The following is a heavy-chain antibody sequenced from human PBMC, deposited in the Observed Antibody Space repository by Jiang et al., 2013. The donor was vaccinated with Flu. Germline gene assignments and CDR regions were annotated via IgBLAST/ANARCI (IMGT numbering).Heavy chain of an antibody. CDR3: VRRRGTWRV. Sequence: VQLVESGAEVKKPGESLKISCEASAFNFTNYWIGWVRQKPGKGLEWMGIINLRDSDTRYSPSFQGQVTISADKSITTAYLQWSSLKTSDTAIYYCVRRRGTWRVWGQGTLVTVSS. D-gene: IGHD6-25*01. CDR1: AFNFTNYW. CDR2: INLRDSDT. J-gene: IGHJ4*02. V-gene: IGHV5-51*01.